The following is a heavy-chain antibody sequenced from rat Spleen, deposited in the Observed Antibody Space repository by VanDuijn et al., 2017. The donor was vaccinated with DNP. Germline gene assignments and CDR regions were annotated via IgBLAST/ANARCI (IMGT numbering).Heavy chain of an antibody. CDR3: TTLNSGTYDS. Sequence: EVRLVESGGGLVQPGRSLKLSCTASGFTFSDYYMAWVRQAPTKGLEWVAYISYDGGNTYYRDSVKGRFTISRDNAKSSLYLHMDSLRSEDTATYYCTTLNSGTYDSWGQGVMVTVSS. V-gene: IGHV5-20*01. J-gene: IGHJ2*01. CDR1: GFTFSDYY. D-gene: IGHD1-3*01. CDR2: ISYDGGNT.